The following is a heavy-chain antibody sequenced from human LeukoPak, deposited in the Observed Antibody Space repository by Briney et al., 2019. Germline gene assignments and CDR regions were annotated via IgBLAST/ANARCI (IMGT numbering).Heavy chain of an antibody. CDR1: GFIFSDYW. CDR3: ARSLWEPTDAFDI. CDR2: INRDGTGT. V-gene: IGHV3-74*01. J-gene: IGHJ3*02. D-gene: IGHD1-26*01. Sequence: GGSLRLSCAPSGFIFSDYWFHWVRQTPGQGLVWVAAINRDGTGTSHADSVRGRFTVSRDNAKNSLYLQMNSLRAEDTAVYYCARSLWEPTDAFDIWGQGTMVTVSS.